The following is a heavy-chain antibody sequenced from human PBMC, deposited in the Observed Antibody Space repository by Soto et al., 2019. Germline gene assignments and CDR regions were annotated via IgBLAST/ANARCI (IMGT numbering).Heavy chain of an antibody. J-gene: IGHJ4*02. D-gene: IGHD1-26*01. Sequence: QVQLVQSGAEVRKPGAAVKVSCKASGYTFTFYYIHWVRQAPGQGLEWMGIINTRGGSTTYAQKFQGRVTITRATSTSAVYMELGSMRSDDTAVYYCARQQIVGNTGFDSWGQGTLVTVSS. CDR3: ARQQIVGNTGFDS. CDR1: GYTFTFYY. V-gene: IGHV1-46*01. CDR2: INTRGGST.